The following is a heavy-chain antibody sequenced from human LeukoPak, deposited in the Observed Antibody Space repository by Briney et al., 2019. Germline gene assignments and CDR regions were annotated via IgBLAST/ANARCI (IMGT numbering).Heavy chain of an antibody. CDR2: INHSGST. J-gene: IGHJ4*02. V-gene: IGHV4-34*01. Sequence: SETLSLTCAVYRGSFSGYYWSWIRQPPGKGLEWIGEINHSGSTNYNPSLKSRVTISVDTSKNQFSLRLSSVTAADTAVYYCARGPEAGYSYGEFDYWGQGTLVTVSS. CDR3: ARGPEAGYSYGEFDY. D-gene: IGHD5-18*01. CDR1: RGSFSGYY.